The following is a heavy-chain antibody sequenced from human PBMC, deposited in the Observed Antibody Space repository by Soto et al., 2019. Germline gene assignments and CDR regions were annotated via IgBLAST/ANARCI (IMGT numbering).Heavy chain of an antibody. CDR3: ASQYYDILTGYQEVDY. Sequence: GGSLRLSCAASGFTFSNYGMHWVRQAPGKGLEWVSFISYDGSNKYYADSVKGRFTISRDNSKNTLCVQMNSLRAEDTAVYYCASQYYDILTGYQEVDYWGQGTLVTVSS. CDR2: ISYDGSNK. CDR1: GFTFSNYG. V-gene: IGHV3-30*03. J-gene: IGHJ4*02. D-gene: IGHD3-9*01.